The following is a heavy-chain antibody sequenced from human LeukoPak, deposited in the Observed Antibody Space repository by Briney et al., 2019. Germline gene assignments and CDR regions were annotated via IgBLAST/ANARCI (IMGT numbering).Heavy chain of an antibody. V-gene: IGHV3-23*01. CDR3: AKHSGYNWQYFFDY. D-gene: IGHD6-25*01. CDR1: GFTFRNYA. Sequence: PGGSLRLSCAASGFTFRNYAMSWVRQAPGKGLEWVSVIDGGGGPTYYADSVKGRFTISRDNSKNTLYLQMNSLRAEDVAVYFCAKHSGYNWQYFFDYWGQGTLVTVSS. J-gene: IGHJ4*02. CDR2: IDGGGGPT.